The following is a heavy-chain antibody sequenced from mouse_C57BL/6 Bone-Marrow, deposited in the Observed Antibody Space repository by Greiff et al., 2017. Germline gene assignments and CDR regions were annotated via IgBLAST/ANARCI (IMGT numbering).Heavy chain of an antibody. J-gene: IGHJ4*01. CDR2: IDPETGGT. D-gene: IGHD1-1*01. Sequence: QVQLKQSGAELVRPGASVTLSCKASGYTFTDYEMHWVKQTPVHGLEWIGAIDPETGGTAYNQKFKGKAILTADKSSSTAYMELRSLTSEDSAVYYCTRGLYYGSSYYAMDYWGQGTSVTVSS. CDR1: GYTFTDYE. V-gene: IGHV1-15*01. CDR3: TRGLYYGSSYYAMDY.